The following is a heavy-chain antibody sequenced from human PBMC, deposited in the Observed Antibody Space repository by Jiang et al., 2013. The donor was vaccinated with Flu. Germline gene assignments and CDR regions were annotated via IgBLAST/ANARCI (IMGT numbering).Heavy chain of an antibody. CDR2: IYNSGNT. CDR3: AREIVYCGGDCYYYFDY. D-gene: IGHD2-21*01. CDR1: GGSISSYY. J-gene: IGHJ4*02. V-gene: IGHV4-59*01. Sequence: LLKPSETLSLTCTVSGGSISSYYWSWIRQPPGKGLEWIGYIYNSGNTNYNPSLKSRVTISVDTSKNQFSLKLSSVTAADTAVYYCAREIVYCGGDCYYYFDYWGQGTLVTVSS.